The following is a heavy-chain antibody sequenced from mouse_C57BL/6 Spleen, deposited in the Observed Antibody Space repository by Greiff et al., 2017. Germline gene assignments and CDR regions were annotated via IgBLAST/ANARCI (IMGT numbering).Heavy chain of an antibody. CDR1: GYTFTSYW. CDR2: IDPSDSYT. V-gene: IGHV1-69*01. Sequence: QVQLQQPGAELVMPGASVKLSCKASGYTFTSYWMHWVKQRPGQGLEWIGEIDPSDSYTNYTPKFKGKSTLTVDKSSSTAYMQLSSLTSEDSAVYYCSRYDYSMGYFDVWGTGTTVTVSS. D-gene: IGHD1-1*01. CDR3: SRYDYSMGYFDV. J-gene: IGHJ1*03.